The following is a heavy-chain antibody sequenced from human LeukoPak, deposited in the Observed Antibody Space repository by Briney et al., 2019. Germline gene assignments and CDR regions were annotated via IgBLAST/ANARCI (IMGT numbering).Heavy chain of an antibody. CDR1: GFTFSGSA. Sequence: GGSLRLSCAASGFTFSGSAMHWVRQASGKGLEWVGRIRSKANSYTTAYAASVKGRFTISRDDSKNTAYLQMNSLKTEDTAVYYCTRHKGVLAFDYWGQGTLVTVSS. J-gene: IGHJ4*02. CDR2: IRSKANSYTT. CDR3: TRHKGVLAFDY. V-gene: IGHV3-73*01. D-gene: IGHD2-8*02.